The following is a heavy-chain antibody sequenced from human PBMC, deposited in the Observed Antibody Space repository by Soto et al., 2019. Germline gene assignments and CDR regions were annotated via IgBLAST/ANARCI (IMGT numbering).Heavy chain of an antibody. Sequence: ASVKVYCKASGYSFTVYHMHWVRQAPGQGLEWMGWINNDSGGTKYAQKFEGRVTMSRDTSINTAYMELNNLISDDTAVYYCAREIHSGYYKSWYFDLWGRGNLVTVSS. CDR3: AREIHSGYYKSWYFDL. D-gene: IGHD3-3*01. CDR2: INNDSGGT. J-gene: IGHJ2*01. CDR1: GYSFTVYH. V-gene: IGHV1-2*02.